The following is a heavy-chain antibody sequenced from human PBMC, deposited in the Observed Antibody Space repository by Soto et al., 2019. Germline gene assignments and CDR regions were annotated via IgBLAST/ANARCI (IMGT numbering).Heavy chain of an antibody. CDR3: ERVGYSDYYDSSGYIDY. Sequence: EVQLVESGGGLVQPGGSLRLSCAASGFTVSSNYMSWVRQAPGKGLEWVSVIYSGGSTYYADSVKGRFTISRDNSKNTLYLQMNSLRAEDTAVYYCERVGYSDYYDSSGYIDYWGQGTLVTVSS. V-gene: IGHV3-66*01. CDR2: IYSGGST. CDR1: GFTVSSNY. J-gene: IGHJ4*02. D-gene: IGHD3-22*01.